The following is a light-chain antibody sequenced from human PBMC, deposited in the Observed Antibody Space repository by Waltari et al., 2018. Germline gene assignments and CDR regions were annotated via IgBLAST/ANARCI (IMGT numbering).Light chain of an antibody. V-gene: IGLV2-14*01. Sequence: QSAPTQPAYVSGSPGQSITISSTRTSRDVGGYDLVSWHQQYPVKAPKVMIYGVNNRPSGVSNRFSGSKSGNTASLIISGLQADDEADYYCSSYTTSGTLVFGTGTKVTVL. CDR3: SSYTTSGTLV. CDR1: SRDVGGYDL. CDR2: GVN. J-gene: IGLJ1*01.